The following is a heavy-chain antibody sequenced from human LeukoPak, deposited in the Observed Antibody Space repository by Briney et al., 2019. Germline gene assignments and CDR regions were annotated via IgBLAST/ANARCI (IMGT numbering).Heavy chain of an antibody. V-gene: IGHV3-48*03. D-gene: IGHD3-10*01. CDR3: ARPLLGVTGGGFLDS. CDR2: IGTSGSTM. Sequence: PGGSLRLSCAASGFTFSSYEMNWVRQAPGKGLEWVSYIGTSGSTMYNTDSVKGRFTFSRDNAKNSLYLQMNSLRAEDTAVYHCARPLLGVTGGGFLDSWGQGTLVTVSS. CDR1: GFTFSSYE. J-gene: IGHJ4*02.